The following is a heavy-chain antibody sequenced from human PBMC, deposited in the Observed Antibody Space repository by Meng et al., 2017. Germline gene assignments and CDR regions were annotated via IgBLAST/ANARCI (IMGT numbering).Heavy chain of an antibody. D-gene: IGHD6-13*01. CDR1: GFTFSSYG. CDR3: ASEPGIAAAGYPHNAFDI. Sequence: GGSLRLSCAASGFTFSSYGMHWVRQAPGKGLEWVAVIWYDGSNKYYADSVKGRFTISRDNSKNTLYLQMNSLRAEDTAVYYCASEPGIAAAGYPHNAFDIWGQGTMVTVSS. CDR2: IWYDGSNK. J-gene: IGHJ3*02. V-gene: IGHV3-33*01.